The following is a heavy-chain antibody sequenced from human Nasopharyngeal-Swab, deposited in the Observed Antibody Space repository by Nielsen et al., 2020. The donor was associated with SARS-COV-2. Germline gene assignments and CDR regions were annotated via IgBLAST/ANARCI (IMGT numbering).Heavy chain of an antibody. CDR3: ARDLGATLDV. D-gene: IGHD1-26*01. CDR1: GFTFSSYG. CDR2: IWYDGSNK. Sequence: SLKISCAASGFTFSSYGMHWVRQAPGKGLEWVAVIWYDGSNKYYADSVKGRFTISRDNSKNTLYLQMHSLRAEDTAVYYCARDLGATLDVWVQGTLVTVSS. J-gene: IGHJ4*02. V-gene: IGHV3-33*01.